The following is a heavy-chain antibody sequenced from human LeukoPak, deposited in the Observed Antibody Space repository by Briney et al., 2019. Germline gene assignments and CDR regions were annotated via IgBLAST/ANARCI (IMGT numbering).Heavy chain of an antibody. CDR2: ISGTGGST. D-gene: IGHD6-19*01. V-gene: IGHV3-23*01. Sequence: GGSLRLSCAASGFTFSSYAMSWVRQAPGKGLEWVSVISGTGGSTYYADSVKGRFTISRDNSKNTLYLQMNSLRDEDTAVYYCAKERELVVTGNYFDYWGQGTLVTVSS. CDR3: AKERELVVTGNYFDY. CDR1: GFTFSSYA. J-gene: IGHJ4*02.